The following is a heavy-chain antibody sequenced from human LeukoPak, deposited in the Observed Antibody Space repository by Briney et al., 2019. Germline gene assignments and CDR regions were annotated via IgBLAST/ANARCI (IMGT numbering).Heavy chain of an antibody. CDR3: ARGYTYASLVRHPPDY. CDR1: GGSISSSSYY. CDR2: IYYSGST. D-gene: IGHD6-6*01. Sequence: SETLSLTCTVSGGSISSSSYYWGWLRQPPGKGLEWIESIYYSGSTYYNPSLKSRVPISVDTSKNQFSLKLSSVTAADTAVYYCARGYTYASLVRHPPDYWGQGTLVTVSS. V-gene: IGHV4-39*01. J-gene: IGHJ4*02.